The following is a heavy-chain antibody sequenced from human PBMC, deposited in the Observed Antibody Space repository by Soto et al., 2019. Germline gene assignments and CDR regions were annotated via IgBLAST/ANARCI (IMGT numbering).Heavy chain of an antibody. CDR3: ARDVGGSYYFDY. D-gene: IGHD1-26*01. CDR1: GGTFSSYA. J-gene: IGHJ4*02. V-gene: IGHV1-69*13. CDR2: ISPIFGTA. Sequence: TSVKVSCKASGGTFSSYAISWVRPAPGQGLEWMGGISPIFGTANYAQKFQGRVTITADESTSTAYMEMSSLRAEDTAVYYCARDVGGSYYFDYWGQGTLVTVSS.